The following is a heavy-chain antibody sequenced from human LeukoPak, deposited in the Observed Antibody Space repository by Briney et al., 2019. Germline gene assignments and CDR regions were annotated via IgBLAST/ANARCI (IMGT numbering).Heavy chain of an antibody. CDR1: GFTFSNYW. J-gene: IGHJ6*03. Sequence: GGSLRLSCAASGFTFSNYWMNWVRQAPGKGLEWVASIKQDGSEKYYVDSVKGRFTISRDNAKNSLYLQMNSLKTEDTAVYYCTRQRGLSYYYYMDVWGKGTTVTVSS. CDR3: TRQRGLSYYYYMDV. V-gene: IGHV3-7*03. D-gene: IGHD6-25*01. CDR2: IKQDGSEK.